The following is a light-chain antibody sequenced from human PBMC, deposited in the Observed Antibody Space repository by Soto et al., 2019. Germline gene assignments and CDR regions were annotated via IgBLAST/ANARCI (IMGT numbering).Light chain of an antibody. CDR1: SGHSSYA. Sequence: QTVVTQSPSASASLGASVKLTCTLSSGHSSYAIAWHQQQPEKGPRYLMKLNSDGSHSKGDGIPDRFSGSSSGAERYLIISSLQSEDAADYYCQTWGTGIHVFGTGTKVTVL. CDR3: QTWGTGIHV. CDR2: LNSDGSH. V-gene: IGLV4-69*01. J-gene: IGLJ1*01.